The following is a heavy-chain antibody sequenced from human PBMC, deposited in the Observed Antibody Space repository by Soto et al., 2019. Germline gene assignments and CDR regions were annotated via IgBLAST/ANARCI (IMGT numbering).Heavy chain of an antibody. D-gene: IGHD2-15*01. CDR2: IIPIFGTA. Sequence: SVKVSFKASGGTFGSYAISWVRQAPGQGLEWMGGIIPIFGTANYAQKFQGRVTITADESTSTAYMELSSLRSEDTAVYYCARGLLRGMVDDTDWFDPWGQGTLVTVSS. J-gene: IGHJ5*02. V-gene: IGHV1-69*13. CDR3: ARGLLRGMVDDTDWFDP. CDR1: GGTFGSYA.